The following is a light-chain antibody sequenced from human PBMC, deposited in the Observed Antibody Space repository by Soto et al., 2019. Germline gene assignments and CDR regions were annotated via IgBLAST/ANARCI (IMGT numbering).Light chain of an antibody. J-gene: IGKJ2*01. V-gene: IGKV1-5*03. CDR3: QQYNDSFPYT. Sequence: DIPMTQSPSTLSASVGDRVNITCRASQSISTWLAWYQQKPGTAPKLLIYKASTLESGVPSRFSGSRSGTEFTLSVSSLQPDDFATYYCQQYNDSFPYTFGQGTKLEIK. CDR2: KAS. CDR1: QSISTW.